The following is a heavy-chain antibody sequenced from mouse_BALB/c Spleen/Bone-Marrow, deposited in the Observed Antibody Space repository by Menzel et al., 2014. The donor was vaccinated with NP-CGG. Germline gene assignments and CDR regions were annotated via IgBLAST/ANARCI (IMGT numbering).Heavy chain of an antibody. J-gene: IGHJ3*01. V-gene: IGHV1-76*01. Sequence: QVQLQQSGAELVRPGASVKLSCKTSGYIFTSYWIHWVKQRSGQGLEWIARIYPGSGSTYYNEKFEGKATLTADKSSSTAYMQLSSLKSEDSAVYLCASGVTTGWFVYWGQGTLVTVSA. CDR3: ASGVTTGWFVY. CDR2: IYPGSGST. D-gene: IGHD2-2*01. CDR1: GYIFTSYW.